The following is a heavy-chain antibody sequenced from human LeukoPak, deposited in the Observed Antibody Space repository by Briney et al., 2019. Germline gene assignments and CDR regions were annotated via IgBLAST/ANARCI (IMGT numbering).Heavy chain of an antibody. J-gene: IGHJ4*02. D-gene: IGHD6-19*01. Sequence: GGSLRLSCAASGFTFSSYSMNWVRQAPGKGLEWVSSISSSSSYIYYADSVKGRFTISRDNAKNSLYLQMNSLRAEDTAVYYCAKDGVAVAGAFDYWGQGTLVTVSS. CDR3: AKDGVAVAGAFDY. V-gene: IGHV3-21*01. CDR2: ISSSSSYI. CDR1: GFTFSSYS.